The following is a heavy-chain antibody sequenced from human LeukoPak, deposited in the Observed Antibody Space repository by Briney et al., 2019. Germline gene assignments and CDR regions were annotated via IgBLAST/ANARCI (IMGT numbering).Heavy chain of an antibody. J-gene: IGHJ4*02. Sequence: GGSLRLSCAASGFTFSSYGMHWVRQAPGKGLEWVAFIDYDGSNKYYADSVKGRFTISRDNSKNTLYLKMNSLRAEDTAVYYCAKDYVAAPGTSYFDYWGQGTLVTVSS. CDR1: GFTFSSYG. V-gene: IGHV3-30*02. CDR2: IDYDGSNK. D-gene: IGHD6-13*01. CDR3: AKDYVAAPGTSYFDY.